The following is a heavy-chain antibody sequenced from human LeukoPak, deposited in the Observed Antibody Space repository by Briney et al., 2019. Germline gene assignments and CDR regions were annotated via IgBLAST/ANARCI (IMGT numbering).Heavy chain of an antibody. V-gene: IGHV3-7*01. J-gene: IGHJ6*02. Sequence: GGSLRLSCAASGFTFSSYWMSWVRQAPGKGLEWVANIKQDVDSVKGRFTISRDNAKNSLYLQMNSLRAEDTAVYYCARLVRSGTYPYYYYAMDVWGQGTTVTVSS. CDR3: ARLVRSGTYPYYYYAMDV. CDR1: GFTFSSYW. D-gene: IGHD1-26*01. CDR2: IKQ.